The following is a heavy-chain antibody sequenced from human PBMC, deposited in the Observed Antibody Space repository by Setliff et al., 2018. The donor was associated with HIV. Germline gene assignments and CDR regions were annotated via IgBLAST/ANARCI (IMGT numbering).Heavy chain of an antibody. V-gene: IGHV3-33*03. Sequence: GGSLRLSCAASGFIFGDFYMSWVRQAPGRGLEWVAVIWFDGDIKYYADSVKGRFTISRDNSKNNLYLQMNSLSPEDTAVYYCAKVGREYSGYDFTFDYWGQGTLVTVSS. CDR3: AKVGREYSGYDFTFDY. J-gene: IGHJ4*02. D-gene: IGHD5-12*01. CDR2: IWFDGDIK. CDR1: GFIFGDFY.